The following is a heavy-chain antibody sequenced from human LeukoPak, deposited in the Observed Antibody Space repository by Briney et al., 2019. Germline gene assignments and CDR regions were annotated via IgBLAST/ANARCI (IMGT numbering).Heavy chain of an antibody. CDR3: ARVRDFSRSPFDWFDP. Sequence: ASVKVSCKASGYTFTGYYMHWVRQAPGQGLEWLGWINPDSGGTDSPQKFQGRVTMTRDASISTAYMGLNNLTSDDTAVYYCARVRDFSRSPFDWFDPWGQGTLVTVSS. D-gene: IGHD6-6*01. CDR2: INPDSGGT. V-gene: IGHV1-2*02. CDR1: GYTFTGYY. J-gene: IGHJ5*02.